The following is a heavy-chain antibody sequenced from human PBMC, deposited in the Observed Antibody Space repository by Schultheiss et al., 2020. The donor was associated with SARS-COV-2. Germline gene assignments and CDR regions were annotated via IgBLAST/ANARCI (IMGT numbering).Heavy chain of an antibody. CDR2: IIPILDTA. CDR3: ARGKVAGGLPDH. V-gene: IGHV1-69*13. CDR1: GYTFTSYA. Sequence: SVKVSCKASGYTFTSYALNWVRQAPGQGLEWMGGIIPILDTATYAQKFQGRVTITADESTNTAYMELTSLRSDDTAVYYCARGKVAGGLPDHWGQGTLVTVSS. D-gene: IGHD6-13*01. J-gene: IGHJ4*02.